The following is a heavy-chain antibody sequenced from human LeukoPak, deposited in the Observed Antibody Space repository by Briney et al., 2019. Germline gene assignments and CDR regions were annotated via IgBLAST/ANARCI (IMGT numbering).Heavy chain of an antibody. V-gene: IGHV4-59*08. J-gene: IGHJ3*02. CDR1: GGSISSYY. CDR2: IYHSGNT. CDR3: ARQPSGTAAFDI. D-gene: IGHD1/OR15-1a*01. Sequence: SETLSLTCAVSGGSISSYYWSWIRQSPGKGLEWIAYIYHSGNTNYNPSFKSRVTIPVDTSKNQFSLKLTSVAAADTAIYYCARQPSGTAAFDIWGQGTMVTVSS.